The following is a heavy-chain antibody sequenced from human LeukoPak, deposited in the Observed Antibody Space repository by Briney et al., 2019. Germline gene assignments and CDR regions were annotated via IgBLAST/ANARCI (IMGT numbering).Heavy chain of an antibody. CDR3: ARDLGTDGLQARVGP. J-gene: IGHJ5*02. CDR1: GFTFSSYS. D-gene: IGHD4-11*01. Sequence: PGGSLRLSCAASGFTFSSYSMNWVRQAPGKGLEWVSSISSSSSYIYYADSVKGRFTISRDNAKNSLYLQMNSLRAEDTAVYYCARDLGTDGLQARVGPWGQGTLVTVSS. CDR2: ISSSSSYI. V-gene: IGHV3-21*01.